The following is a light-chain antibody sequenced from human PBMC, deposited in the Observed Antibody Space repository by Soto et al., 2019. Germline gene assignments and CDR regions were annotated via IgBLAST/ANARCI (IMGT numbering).Light chain of an antibody. CDR2: WAS. V-gene: IGKV4-1*01. CDR3: QQYYSSPYS. J-gene: IGKJ2*03. CDR1: QNILYSSNNKNY. Sequence: DIVMTQSPDSLAVSLGERATINCKSSQNILYSSNNKNYLAWYQQKPGQPPKKLIYWASTRESGVPDRFSGSGSGTDFTLTISSLQGDDVAVYYCQQYYSSPYSFGQGTKLEIK.